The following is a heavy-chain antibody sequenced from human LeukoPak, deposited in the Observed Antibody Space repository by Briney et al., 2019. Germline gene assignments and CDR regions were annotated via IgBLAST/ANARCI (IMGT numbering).Heavy chain of an antibody. J-gene: IGHJ3*02. CDR3: ARGSYGYLDAFDI. CDR2: INTNTGNP. Sequence: ASVKVSCKASGGTFSSYAISWVRQAPGQGLEWMGWINTNTGNPTHAQGFTGRFVFSLDTSVSTAYLQISSLKAEDTAVYYCARGSYGYLDAFDIWGQGTMVTVSS. D-gene: IGHD5-18*01. CDR1: GGTFSSYA. V-gene: IGHV7-4-1*02.